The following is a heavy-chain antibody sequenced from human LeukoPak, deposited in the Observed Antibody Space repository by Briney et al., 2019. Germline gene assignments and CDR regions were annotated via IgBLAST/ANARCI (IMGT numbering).Heavy chain of an antibody. Sequence: PGGSLRLSCAASGSTFSSYEMNWVRQAPGKGLEWVSYISSSGSTIYYADSVKGRFTISRDNAKNSLYLQMNSLRAEDTAVYYCAEMMIRGLTRGASDYFDYWGQGTLVTVSS. V-gene: IGHV3-48*03. CDR3: AEMMIRGLTRGASDYFDY. CDR1: GSTFSSYE. CDR2: ISSSGSTI. D-gene: IGHD3-10*01. J-gene: IGHJ4*02.